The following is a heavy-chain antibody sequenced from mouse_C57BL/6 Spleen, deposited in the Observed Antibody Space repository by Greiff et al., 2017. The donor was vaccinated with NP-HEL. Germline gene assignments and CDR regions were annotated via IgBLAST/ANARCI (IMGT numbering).Heavy chain of an antibody. Sequence: QVHVKQSGAELVRPGASVTLSCKASGYTFTDYEMHWVKQTPVHGLEWIGAIDPETGGTAYNQKFKGKAILTADKSSSTAYMELRSLTSEDSAVYYCTRLDSNYEAYWGQGTLVTVSA. V-gene: IGHV1-15*01. D-gene: IGHD2-5*01. J-gene: IGHJ3*01. CDR2: IDPETGGT. CDR1: GYTFTDYE. CDR3: TRLDSNYEAY.